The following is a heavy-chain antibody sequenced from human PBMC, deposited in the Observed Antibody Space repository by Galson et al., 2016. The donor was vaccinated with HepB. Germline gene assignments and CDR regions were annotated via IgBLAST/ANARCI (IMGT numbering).Heavy chain of an antibody. V-gene: IGHV3-23*01. J-gene: IGHJ4*02. CDR2: VSGSGDNT. CDR3: AKGRSAIAAAGLNY. CDR1: GFTFKNYA. D-gene: IGHD6-13*01. Sequence: SLRLSCAASGFTFKNYAMNWVRQAPGKGLEWVSVVSGSGDNTYYADSVKGRLTISRDNSNNTLFLQMNSPRVEDTAVYYCAKGRSAIAAAGLNYWGQGTLVTVSS.